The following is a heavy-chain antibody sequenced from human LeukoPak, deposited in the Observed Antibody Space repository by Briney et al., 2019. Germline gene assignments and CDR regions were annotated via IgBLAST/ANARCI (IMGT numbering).Heavy chain of an antibody. CDR3: ARASYSYDINGWVPFDY. D-gene: IGHD3-22*01. CDR2: MYTSGST. V-gene: IGHV4-61*02. Sequence: SETLSLTCTVSGGPISSGSYYWSWIRQPAGKGLEWIGRMYTSGSTNYNPSLKSRVSISVDTSKNQFSLKLSSVTAADTAVYYCARASYSYDINGWVPFDYWGQGTLVTVSS. J-gene: IGHJ4*02. CDR1: GGPISSGSYY.